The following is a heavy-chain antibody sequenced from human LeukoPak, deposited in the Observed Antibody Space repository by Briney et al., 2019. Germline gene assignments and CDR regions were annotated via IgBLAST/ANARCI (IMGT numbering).Heavy chain of an antibody. Sequence: GGSLRLSCAASGFTFSSYSMNWVRQAPGKGLEWVAFIRYDGNNKYYADSVKGRFTISRDNSKNTLYLQMNSLRAEDTAVYYCARGDKSSSWLLDYWGQGTLVTVSS. J-gene: IGHJ4*02. D-gene: IGHD6-13*01. CDR3: ARGDKSSSWLLDY. CDR2: IRYDGNNK. V-gene: IGHV3-30*02. CDR1: GFTFSSYS.